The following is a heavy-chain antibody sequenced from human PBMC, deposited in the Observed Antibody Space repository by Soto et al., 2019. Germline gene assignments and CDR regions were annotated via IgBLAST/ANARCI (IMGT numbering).Heavy chain of an antibody. D-gene: IGHD2-2*02. Sequence: GESLKISCNGSGYSFTNYWIGRVRQMPGKGLEWMGIIYPGDSNTRYSPSFQGQVTISADKSISTAYLQWGSLTASDTAMYYCARQGYCSSTACYTVDYWGQGTLVTVSS. J-gene: IGHJ4*02. CDR2: IYPGDSNT. CDR3: ARQGYCSSTACYTVDY. CDR1: GYSFTNYW. V-gene: IGHV5-51*01.